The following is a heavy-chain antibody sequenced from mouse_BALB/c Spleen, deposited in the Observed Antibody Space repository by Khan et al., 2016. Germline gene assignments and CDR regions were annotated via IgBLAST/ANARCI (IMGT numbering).Heavy chain of an antibody. D-gene: IGHD2-4*01. CDR1: GFNIKDTY. Sequence: VQLQQSGAELVKPGASVKLSCTASGFNIKDTYIHWVKQRPEQGLEWIGRIDPANGNTKYDPKFQGKATITADTSSNTAYLQLSSLTSEDTAVYYCSRSPYDYWFAYWGQGTLVTVSA. J-gene: IGHJ3*01. V-gene: IGHV14-3*02. CDR2: IDPANGNT. CDR3: SRSPYDYWFAY.